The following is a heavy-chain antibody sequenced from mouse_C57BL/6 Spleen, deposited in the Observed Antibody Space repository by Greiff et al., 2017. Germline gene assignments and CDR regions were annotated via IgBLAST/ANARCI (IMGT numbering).Heavy chain of an antibody. Sequence: VQLQQSGTELVKPGASVKLSCKASGYTFTSYWMHWVKQRPGQGLEWIGNINPSNGGTNYNEKFKSKATLTVDKSSSTAYMQLSSLTSEDSAVYYCARSYYGSSYVYAMDYWGQGTSVTVSS. CDR3: ARSYYGSSYVYAMDY. J-gene: IGHJ4*01. CDR1: GYTFTSYW. CDR2: INPSNGGT. D-gene: IGHD1-1*01. V-gene: IGHV1-53*01.